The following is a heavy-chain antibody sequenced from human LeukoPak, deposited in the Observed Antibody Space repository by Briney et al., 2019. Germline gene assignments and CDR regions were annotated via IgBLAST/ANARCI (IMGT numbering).Heavy chain of an antibody. CDR1: GYSFASYS. Sequence: GESLKISCKGSGYSFASYSIGWVRQMPGKGLEWMGIIYPDGSDPRYSPSFQGQVTISADKSISTAYLQWSSLKASDTAMYYCARLGSYDSSGYFDYWGQGTLVTVSS. D-gene: IGHD3-22*01. CDR2: IYPDGSDP. V-gene: IGHV5-51*01. J-gene: IGHJ4*02. CDR3: ARLGSYDSSGYFDY.